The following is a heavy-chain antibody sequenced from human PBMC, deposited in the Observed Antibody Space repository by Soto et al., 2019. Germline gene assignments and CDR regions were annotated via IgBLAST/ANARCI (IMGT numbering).Heavy chain of an antibody. CDR2: ISYDGSNK. Sequence: GGSLRLSCAASGFTFSSYGMHWVRQAPGKGLEWVAVISYDGSNKYYADSVKGRFTISRDNSKNTLYLQMNSLRAEDTAVYYCAKDRIAVAGNYYYYGMDVWGQGTTVTVSS. J-gene: IGHJ6*02. V-gene: IGHV3-30*18. CDR3: AKDRIAVAGNYYYYGMDV. D-gene: IGHD6-19*01. CDR1: GFTFSSYG.